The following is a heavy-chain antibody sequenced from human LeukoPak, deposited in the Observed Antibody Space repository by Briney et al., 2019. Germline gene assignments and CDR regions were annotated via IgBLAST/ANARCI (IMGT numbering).Heavy chain of an antibody. Sequence: PGGSLRLSCAASGFTFSSYAMSWVRQAPGKGLEWVSAISGSGGSIYYADSVKGRFTISRDNSKNTLYLQMNSLRAEDTAVYYCAKALRARITIFGGDAFDIWGQGTMVTVSS. CDR1: GFTFSSYA. D-gene: IGHD3-3*01. J-gene: IGHJ3*02. V-gene: IGHV3-23*01. CDR2: ISGSGGSI. CDR3: AKALRARITIFGGDAFDI.